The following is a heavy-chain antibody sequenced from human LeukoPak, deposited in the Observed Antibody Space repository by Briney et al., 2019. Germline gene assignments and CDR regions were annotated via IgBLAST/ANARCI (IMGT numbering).Heavy chain of an antibody. Sequence: PGGSLRLSCAASGFTFSSYAMSWVRQAPGKGLEWVSAISGSGGSTYYADSVKGRFTISRDNSKNTLYLQVNSLRAEDTAVYYCAKVFVSGYYVSYFDYWGQGTLVTVSS. V-gene: IGHV3-23*01. J-gene: IGHJ4*02. CDR2: ISGSGGST. D-gene: IGHD3-3*01. CDR3: AKVFVSGYYVSYFDY. CDR1: GFTFSSYA.